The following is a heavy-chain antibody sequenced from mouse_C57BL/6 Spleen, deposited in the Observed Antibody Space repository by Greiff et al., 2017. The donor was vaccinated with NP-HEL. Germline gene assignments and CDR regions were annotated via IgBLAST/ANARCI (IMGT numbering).Heavy chain of an antibody. J-gene: IGHJ3*01. CDR2: IDPEDGET. CDR1: GFNIKDYY. D-gene: IGHD3-2*02. V-gene: IGHV14-2*01. Sequence: EVQLQQSGAELVKPGASVKLSCTASGFNIKDYYMHWVKQRTEQGLEWIGRIDPEDGETKYAQKFQGKATITADKSSNTAYLQLSSLTSEDTAVYYCARQLRLLAWFAYWGQGTLVTVSA. CDR3: ARQLRLLAWFAY.